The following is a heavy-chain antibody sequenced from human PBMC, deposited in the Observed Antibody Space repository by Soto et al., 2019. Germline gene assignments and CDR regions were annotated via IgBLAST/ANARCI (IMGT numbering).Heavy chain of an antibody. CDR2: IYWDADK. V-gene: IGHV2-5*02. Sequence: QITLKESGPTLVKPTQTLTLTCTFSGFSLTTSEVGVGWIRQPPGKALEWLALIYWDADKRYSPSLERRLTITKSTSKNHVGLTMTNMNPVNTGPYSYAHLVYGYYGGRYCDYWGEGTLDAVSS. D-gene: IGHD4-17*01. CDR1: GFSLTTSEVG. CDR3: AHLVYGYYGGRYCDY. J-gene: IGHJ4*02.